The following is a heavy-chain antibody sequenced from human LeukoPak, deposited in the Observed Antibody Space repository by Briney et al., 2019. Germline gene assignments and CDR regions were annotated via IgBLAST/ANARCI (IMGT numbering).Heavy chain of an antibody. CDR3: ARDHPKYYYDSSGYYSY. D-gene: IGHD3-22*01. CDR1: GFTFSSYG. Sequence: PGGSLRLSCAASGFTFSSYGMHWVRQAPGKGLEWVAVISYDGSNKYYADSVKGRFTISRDNSKNTLYLQMNSLRAEDTAVYYCARDHPKYYYDSSGYYSYWGQGTLVTVSS. V-gene: IGHV3-30*03. J-gene: IGHJ4*02. CDR2: ISYDGSNK.